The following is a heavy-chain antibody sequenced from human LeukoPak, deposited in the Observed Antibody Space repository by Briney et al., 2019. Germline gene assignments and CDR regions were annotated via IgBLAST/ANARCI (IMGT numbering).Heavy chain of an antibody. Sequence: PGGSLRLSCAASGFTFSSYWMSWVRQAPGKGLEWVANIKQDGSEKYYVDSVKGRFTISRDNAKNSLYLQMNSLRAEDTAVYYCARDKITMVRGVIISTPIWDYWGQGTLVTVSS. CDR1: GFTFSSYW. CDR2: IKQDGSEK. D-gene: IGHD3-10*01. CDR3: ARDKITMVRGVIISTPIWDY. J-gene: IGHJ4*02. V-gene: IGHV3-7*01.